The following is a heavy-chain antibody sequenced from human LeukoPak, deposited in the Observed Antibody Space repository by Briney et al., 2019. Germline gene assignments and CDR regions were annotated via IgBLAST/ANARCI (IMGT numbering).Heavy chain of an antibody. Sequence: GGSLRLSCAASGFTFSSYSMNWVRQAPGKGLEWVGRIRSNSDGGTIDYAAPVKGRFTLSRDDSKTTLYLQMNGLQTEDTAVYYCATDFYDSTWGQGTLVTVSS. CDR2: IRSNSDGGTI. CDR1: GFTFSSYS. V-gene: IGHV3-15*07. D-gene: IGHD3-22*01. CDR3: ATDFYDST. J-gene: IGHJ5*02.